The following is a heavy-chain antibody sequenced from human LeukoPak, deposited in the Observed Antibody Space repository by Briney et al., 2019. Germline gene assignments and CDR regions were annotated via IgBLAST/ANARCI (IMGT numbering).Heavy chain of an antibody. CDR1: GYTFTGYY. CDR2: INPNSGGT. Sequence: ASVNVSCKASGYTFTGYYMHWVRQAPGQGREWMGRINPNSGGTNYAQKFQGRVTMTRDTSISTAYMELSRLRSDDTAVYYCASLRSGYYYSDYWGQGTLVTVSS. V-gene: IGHV1-2*06. D-gene: IGHD3-22*01. J-gene: IGHJ4*02. CDR3: ASLRSGYYYSDY.